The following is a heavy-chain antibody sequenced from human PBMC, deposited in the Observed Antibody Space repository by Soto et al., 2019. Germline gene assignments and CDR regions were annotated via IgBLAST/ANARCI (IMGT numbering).Heavy chain of an antibody. CDR1: GFTFSNYA. CDR2: ISGSGGST. CDR3: AKGDRYQLLSWFDS. Sequence: GGSLRLSCAASGFTFSNYAMNWVRQAPGKGLEWVSVISGSGGSTKYADSVKGRSTISRDNSENTAYLQMNSLRAEDTAVYYCAKGDRYQLLSWFDSWGQGTLVTVSS. D-gene: IGHD2-2*01. V-gene: IGHV3-23*01. J-gene: IGHJ5*01.